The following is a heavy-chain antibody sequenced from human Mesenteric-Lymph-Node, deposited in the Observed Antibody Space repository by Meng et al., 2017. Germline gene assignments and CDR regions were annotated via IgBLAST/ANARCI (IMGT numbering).Heavy chain of an antibody. J-gene: IGHJ4*02. D-gene: IGHD3-10*01. V-gene: IGHV3-48*04. CDR3: ARENYFYFDY. CDR1: GFTFDTYS. CDR2: ISSSGSTI. Sequence: GESLKISCAASGFTFDTYSMNWVRQAPGKGLEWVSSISSSGSTIDYADSVKGRFTISRDNTKNSLYLQMSSLRAEDTALYYCARENYFYFDYWGQGTLVTVSS.